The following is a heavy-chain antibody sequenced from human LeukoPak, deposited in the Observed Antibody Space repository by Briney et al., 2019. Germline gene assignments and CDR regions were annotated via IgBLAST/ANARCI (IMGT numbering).Heavy chain of an antibody. V-gene: IGHV3-23*01. J-gene: IGHJ4*02. D-gene: IGHD3-3*01. CDR1: RLTLSSYP. CDR3: AKQGIFLGWLLMCYFDC. CDR2: IRGSGVTK. Sequence: GRSLSLSCAASRLTLSSYPTRWVRQPPGKGLEWVESIRGSGVTKYYAGSVKGRFTISRDNSKNAVDLQMDSLRDGDTVTYYCAKQGIFLGWLLMCYFDCWGQGALVGVSS.